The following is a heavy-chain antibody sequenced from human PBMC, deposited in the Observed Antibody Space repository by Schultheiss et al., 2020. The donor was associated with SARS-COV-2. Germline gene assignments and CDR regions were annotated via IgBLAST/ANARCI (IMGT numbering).Heavy chain of an antibody. V-gene: IGHV4-34*01. Sequence: SETLSLTCTVSGGSISSYYWSWIRQPPGKGLEWIGDINHSGSTNYNPSLKSRVTISVDTSKNQFSLKLSSVTAADTAVYYCARGLSTYYCGSGSGKYMDVWGKGTTVTVSS. CDR2: INHSGST. J-gene: IGHJ6*03. CDR1: GGSISSYY. CDR3: ARGLSTYYCGSGSGKYMDV. D-gene: IGHD3-10*01.